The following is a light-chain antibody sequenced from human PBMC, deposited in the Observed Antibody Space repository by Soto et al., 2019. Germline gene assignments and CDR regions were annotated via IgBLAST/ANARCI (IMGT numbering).Light chain of an antibody. CDR1: SSDVGSYNL. CDR3: CSCAGSSTLV. CDR2: EGS. V-gene: IGLV2-23*01. Sequence: QSALTQPASVSGSPGQSITISCTGTSSDVGSYNLVSWYQQHPGKAPKLMIYEGSKRPSGVSNRFAGSKSGNTASLTISGLQAEDEADYCCCSCAGSSTLVFGGGTKLTVL. J-gene: IGLJ3*02.